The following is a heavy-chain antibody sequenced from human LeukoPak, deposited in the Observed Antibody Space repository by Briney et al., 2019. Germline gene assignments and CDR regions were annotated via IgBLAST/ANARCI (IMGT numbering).Heavy chain of an antibody. V-gene: IGHV3-7*01. D-gene: IGHD3-3*01. CDR1: GLTSSSHW. CDR3: VTGGHYSGS. CDR2: IKPDGSEE. Sequence: PGGSLRLSCAASGLTSSSHWMSWVRQAPGKGLEWVANIKPDGSEENYVDSVKGRFTISRDNAKNSLYLQMSSLRAEDTAVYYCVTGGHYSGSWGQGSPVTVSS. J-gene: IGHJ5*02.